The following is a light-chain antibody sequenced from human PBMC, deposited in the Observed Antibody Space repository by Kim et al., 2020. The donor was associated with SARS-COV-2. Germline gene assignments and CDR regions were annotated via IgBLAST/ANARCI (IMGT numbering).Light chain of an antibody. Sequence: LRQTVGTTCHGDSLINYLPSWYQQKPRQAPVLVIFGNNNRPSWIPDRFSGATSGNTASLTITGARAEDEADYYGYSQDNTGNQRVFGGGTQLTVL. J-gene: IGLJ3*02. CDR2: GNN. V-gene: IGLV3-19*01. CDR3: YSQDNTGNQRV. CDR1: SLINYL.